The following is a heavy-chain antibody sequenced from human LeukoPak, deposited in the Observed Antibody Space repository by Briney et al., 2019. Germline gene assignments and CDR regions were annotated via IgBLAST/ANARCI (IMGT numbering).Heavy chain of an antibody. D-gene: IGHD3-10*01. CDR1: GGSIRTYY. Sequence: SETLSLTCTVSGGSIRTYYWSWIRQPPGKGLEWIGFIYYSGSTNYNPSLKSRVTISVDTSKNQFSLKLSSVTAADTAVYYCARQGMVRGVISWFDPWGQGTLVTVSS. CDR3: ARQGMVRGVISWFDP. J-gene: IGHJ5*02. CDR2: IYYSGST. V-gene: IGHV4-59*08.